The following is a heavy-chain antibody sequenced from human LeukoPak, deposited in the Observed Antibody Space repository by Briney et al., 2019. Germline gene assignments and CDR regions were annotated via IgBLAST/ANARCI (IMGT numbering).Heavy chain of an antibody. V-gene: IGHV1-2*02. D-gene: IGHD6-6*01. CDR2: INPNSGGT. CDR3: AREQSSIAARGNWFDP. CDR1: GYTFTGYY. J-gene: IGHJ5*02. Sequence: ASAKVSCKASGYTFTGYYMHWVRQAPGQGLEWMGWINPNSGGTNYAQKFQGRVTMTRDTSISTAYMELSRLRSDDTAVYYCAREQSSIAARGNWFDPWGQGTLVTVSS.